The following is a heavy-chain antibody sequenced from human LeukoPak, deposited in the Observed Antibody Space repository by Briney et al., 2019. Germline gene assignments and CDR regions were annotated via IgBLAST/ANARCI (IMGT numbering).Heavy chain of an antibody. V-gene: IGHV3-30*03. CDR3: ASQTLGYCSSTSCFHDY. J-gene: IGHJ4*02. CDR1: GFTFSSFG. CDR2: ISYDGSNK. Sequence: GGSLRLSCAASGFTFSSFGMHWVRQAPGKGLEWVAVISYDGSNKYYADSVKGRFTISRDNSKNTLYLQMNSLRAEDTAVYYCASQTLGYCSSTSCFHDYWGQGTLVTVSS. D-gene: IGHD2-2*01.